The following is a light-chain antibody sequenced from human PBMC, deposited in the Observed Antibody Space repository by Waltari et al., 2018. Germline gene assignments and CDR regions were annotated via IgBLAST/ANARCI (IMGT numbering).Light chain of an antibody. CDR1: HLAITT. CDR3: QVWDSSSDHRV. V-gene: IGLV3-21*03. Sequence: SYVVTQPPSVSVAPGKTSRITCAGKHLAITTVHWYQQKPGQAPVLVVYDDSDRPSGIPERFSGSNSGNTATLTINRAEAGDEADYHCQVWDSSSDHRVFGGGTKLTVL. J-gene: IGLJ2*01. CDR2: DDS.